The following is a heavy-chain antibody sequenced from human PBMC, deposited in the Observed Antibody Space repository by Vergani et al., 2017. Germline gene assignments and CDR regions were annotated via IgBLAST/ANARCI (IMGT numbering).Heavy chain of an antibody. J-gene: IGHJ6*03. D-gene: IGHD6-13*01. Sequence: QLQLQESGPGLVKPSATLSLTCSVSGASIRSSNYYWGWIRQPPGKGLEWIGEINHSGSTNYNPSLKSRVTISVDTSKNQFSLKLSSVTAADTAVYYCARLAPHRDNQQLVPFYYYYYMDVWGKGTTVTVSS. CDR3: ARLAPHRDNQQLVPFYYYYYMDV. V-gene: IGHV4-39*07. CDR1: GASIRSSNYY. CDR2: INHSGST.